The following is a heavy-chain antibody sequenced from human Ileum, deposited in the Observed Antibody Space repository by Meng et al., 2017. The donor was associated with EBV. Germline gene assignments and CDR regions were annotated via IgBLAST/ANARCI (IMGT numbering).Heavy chain of an antibody. CDR2: INHSGST. D-gene: IGHD6-13*01. Sequence: VQLQQCGEGLLKPSETLSLTCAVYGGSLSGYYWTWIRQPPGKGLEWIGEINHSGSTNYNPSLKSRVTISVDKNQFSLKLSSVTAADTAVYYCARGFYTYGSSCFDYWGQGTLVTVSS. J-gene: IGHJ4*02. CDR3: ARGFYTYGSSCFDY. V-gene: IGHV4-34*01. CDR1: GGSLSGYY.